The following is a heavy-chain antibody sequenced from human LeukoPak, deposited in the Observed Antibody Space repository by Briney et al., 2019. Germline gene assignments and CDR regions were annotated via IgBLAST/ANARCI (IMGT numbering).Heavy chain of an antibody. CDR3: ARDGLVGATPADY. Sequence: NPGGSLRLSCAASGFTFSSYSMNWVRQAPGKGLEWVSSISSSSSYIYYADSVKGRFTISRDNAKSSLYLQMNSLRAEDTAVYYCARDGLVGATPADYWGQGTLVTVSS. CDR2: ISSSSSYI. J-gene: IGHJ4*02. CDR1: GFTFSSYS. D-gene: IGHD1-26*01. V-gene: IGHV3-21*01.